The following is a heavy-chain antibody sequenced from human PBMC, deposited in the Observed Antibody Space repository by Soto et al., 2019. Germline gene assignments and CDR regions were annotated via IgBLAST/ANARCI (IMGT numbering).Heavy chain of an antibody. V-gene: IGHV4-61*01. D-gene: IGHD3-22*01. CDR2: IYYSGNT. CDR3: AHAYDGTTRY. J-gene: IGHJ4*02. CDR1: GGSVSSGSYH. Sequence: PSETLSLTCTVSGGSVSSGSYHWSWIRQPPGKGLEWIGYIYYSGNTNYNPSLKSRVTITKDTSKNQVVLAVTNMDPVDTAIYYCAHAYDGTTRYWGQGTLVTVSS.